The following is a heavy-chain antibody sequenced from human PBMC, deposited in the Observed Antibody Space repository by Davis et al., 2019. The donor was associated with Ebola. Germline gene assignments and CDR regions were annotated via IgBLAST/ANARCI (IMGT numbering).Heavy chain of an antibody. CDR3: AREVGPMHFDY. CDR2: ISSSSSYI. Sequence: GGSLRLSCAASGFTFSSYSMNWVRPAPGKWLEWVSSISSSSSYIYYADSVKGRFTISRDNAKNSLYLQMNSLRAEDTAVYYCAREVGPMHFDYWGQGTLVTVSS. D-gene: IGHD1-26*01. V-gene: IGHV3-21*01. J-gene: IGHJ4*02. CDR1: GFTFSSYS.